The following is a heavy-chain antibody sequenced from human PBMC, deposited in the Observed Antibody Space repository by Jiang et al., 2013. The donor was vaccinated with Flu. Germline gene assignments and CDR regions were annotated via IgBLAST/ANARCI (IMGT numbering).Heavy chain of an antibody. CDR1: FTFSSYW. CDR3: TRDMPFGTY. J-gene: IGHJ4*02. D-gene: IGHD2-2*01. V-gene: IGHV3-7*03. CDR2: INQDGSEK. Sequence: FTFSSYWMTWVRQAPGKGDVEWVANINQDGSEKYYVGSVKGRFTISRDSAKNSLYLQMNSLRPEDTAVYYCTRDMPFGTYWGQGTLVSVSS.